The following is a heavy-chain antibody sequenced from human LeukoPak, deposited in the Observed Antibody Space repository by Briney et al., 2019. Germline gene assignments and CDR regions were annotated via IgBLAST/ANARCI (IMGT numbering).Heavy chain of an antibody. CDR2: ISGSGGST. J-gene: IGHJ5*02. CDR1: GFTFSSYA. CDR3: AKDDWGSFYNWFDP. D-gene: IGHD7-27*01. Sequence: GGSLRLSCAASGFTFSSYAMSWVRQAPGKGLEGVSAISGSGGSTYYADSVKGRFTISRDNSKNTLYLQMNSLRAEDTAVYYCAKDDWGSFYNWFDPWGQGTLVTVSS. V-gene: IGHV3-23*01.